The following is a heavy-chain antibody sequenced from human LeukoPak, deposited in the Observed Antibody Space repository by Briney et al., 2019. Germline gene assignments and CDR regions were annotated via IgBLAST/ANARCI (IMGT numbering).Heavy chain of an antibody. CDR2: MTLDSGRI. V-gene: IGHV3-9*01. CDR1: GFTFDKYG. Sequence: GGSLRLSCEVSGFTFDKYGMHWVRQVPGKGLEWVSGMTLDSGRIGYADSVKGRFTISRDKAKNSVLLQMNSVRTEDTALYYCVKDMEPGGSGHWGPGTLVTVSS. J-gene: IGHJ4*02. D-gene: IGHD1-26*01. CDR3: VKDMEPGGSGH.